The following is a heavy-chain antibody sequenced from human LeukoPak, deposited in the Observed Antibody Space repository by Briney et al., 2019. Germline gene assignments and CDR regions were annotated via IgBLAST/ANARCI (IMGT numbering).Heavy chain of an antibody. J-gene: IGHJ3*02. CDR1: GGSISSYY. CDR2: IYYSGST. Sequence: PSETLSLTCTVSGGSISSYYWSWIRQPPGKGLEWIGYIYYSGSTNYNPSLKSRVAISVDTSKNQFSLKLSSVTAADTAVYYCARDSGYLGAYAFDIWGQGTMVTVSS. D-gene: IGHD5-12*01. V-gene: IGHV4-59*01. CDR3: ARDSGYLGAYAFDI.